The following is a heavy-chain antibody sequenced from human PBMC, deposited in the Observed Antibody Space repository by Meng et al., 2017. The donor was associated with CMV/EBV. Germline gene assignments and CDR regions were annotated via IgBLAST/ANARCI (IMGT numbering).Heavy chain of an antibody. CDR1: GYSISSGYY. J-gene: IGHJ6*02. Sequence: SETLSLTCTVSGYSISSGYYWGWIRQPPGKGLEWIGEINHSGSTNYNPSLKSRVTISVDTSKNQFSLKLSSVTAADTAVYYCASARAARYRYYYYYGMDVWGQGTTVTVSS. D-gene: IGHD6-6*01. CDR2: INHSGST. V-gene: IGHV4-38-2*02. CDR3: ASARAARYRYYYYYGMDV.